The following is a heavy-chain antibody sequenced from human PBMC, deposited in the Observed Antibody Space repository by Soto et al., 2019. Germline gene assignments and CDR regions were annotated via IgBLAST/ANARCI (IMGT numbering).Heavy chain of an antibody. D-gene: IGHD1-1*01. V-gene: IGHV1-69*12. Sequence: QVQLVQSVAEVKKPGSSVKVSCKASGGTFSSYAISWVRQAPGQGLEWMGGIIPIFGTANYAQKFQGRVTITADELTSTAYMELSSLRSADTAVYYCARDWNDEVFDYWGQGTLVTVSS. J-gene: IGHJ4*02. CDR1: GGTFSSYA. CDR2: IIPIFGTA. CDR3: ARDWNDEVFDY.